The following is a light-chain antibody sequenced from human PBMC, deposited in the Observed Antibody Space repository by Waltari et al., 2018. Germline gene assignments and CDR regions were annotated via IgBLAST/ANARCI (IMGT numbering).Light chain of an antibody. CDR2: DVS. Sequence: QSALTQPASVSGSPGPSIPISCPGTSTDLGGYKYVSWYQQHPGKAPKVMIYDVSNRPSGVSNRFSGSKSGNTASLTISGLQAEDEADYYCSSYTTSSVIFGGGTKLTVL. CDR1: STDLGGYKY. J-gene: IGLJ2*01. CDR3: SSYTTSSVI. V-gene: IGLV2-14*03.